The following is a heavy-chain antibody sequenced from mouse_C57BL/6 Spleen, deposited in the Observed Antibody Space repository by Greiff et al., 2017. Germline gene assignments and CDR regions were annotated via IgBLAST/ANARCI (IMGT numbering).Heavy chain of an antibody. CDR2: IYPRSGNT. V-gene: IGHV1-81*01. CDR1: GYTFTSYG. J-gene: IGHJ3*01. D-gene: IGHD2-3*01. Sequence: VQLQESGAELARPGASVKLSCKASGYTFTSYGISWVKQRTGQGLEWIGEIYPRSGNTYYNEKFKGKATLTADKASSTAYMELRSLTSADSAVYFCARDEGDGYYVRFAYWCQGTLVTVSA. CDR3: ARDEGDGYYVRFAY.